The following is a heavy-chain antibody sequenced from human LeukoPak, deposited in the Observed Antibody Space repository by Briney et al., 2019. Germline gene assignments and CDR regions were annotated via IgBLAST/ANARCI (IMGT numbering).Heavy chain of an antibody. CDR3: AKEEVPNDY. V-gene: IGHV3-23*01. Sequence: GGSLRLSCAVSGFTLNSNAMCWVRQAPGKGLEWVSAISRIGVTTYYADSMEGRFTISRDTSKNTLYLQMNTLRPEDTAVYYCAKEEVPNDYWGQGTLVTVSS. D-gene: IGHD2-2*01. CDR1: GFTLNSNA. CDR2: ISRIGVTT. J-gene: IGHJ4*02.